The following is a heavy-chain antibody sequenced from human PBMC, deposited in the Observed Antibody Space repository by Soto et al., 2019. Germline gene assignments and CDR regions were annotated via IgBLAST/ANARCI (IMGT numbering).Heavy chain of an antibody. J-gene: IGHJ4*02. Sequence: SETLSLTCTVSGGSISSSSYYWGWIRQPPGKGLEWIGSIYYSGSTYYNPSLKSRVTISVDTSKNQFSLKLSSVTAADTAVYYCASTYCSGGSCPIFDYWGQGTLVTVSS. CDR3: ASTYCSGGSCPIFDY. CDR1: GGSISSSSYY. V-gene: IGHV4-39*01. D-gene: IGHD2-15*01. CDR2: IYYSGST.